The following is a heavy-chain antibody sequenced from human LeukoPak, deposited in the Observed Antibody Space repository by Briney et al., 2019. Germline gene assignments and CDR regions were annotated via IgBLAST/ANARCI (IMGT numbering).Heavy chain of an antibody. Sequence: ASVKVSCKASGYIFSDYAIQWVRQAPGQGLEWMGWINAGNGKTKYSQKFQGRVTITRETSASTAYMELSGLRSEDTAVYYCARARWTSTVTTYYLDYWGQGTLVTVSS. D-gene: IGHD4-17*01. CDR3: ARARWTSTVTTYYLDY. CDR2: INAGNGKT. J-gene: IGHJ4*02. CDR1: GYIFSDYA. V-gene: IGHV1-3*01.